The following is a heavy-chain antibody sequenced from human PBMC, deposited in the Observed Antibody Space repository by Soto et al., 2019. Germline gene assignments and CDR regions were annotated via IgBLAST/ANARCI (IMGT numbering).Heavy chain of an antibody. Sequence: QMQLVQSGPEVKKPGTSVKVSCKASGFTFTSSAVQWVRQARGQRLEWIGWIVVGSGNTNYAQKFQERVTITRDMSTSTAYMELSSLRSEDTAVYYCAAGITMVRGVIITQYYFDYWGQGTLVTVSS. CDR1: GFTFTSSA. CDR2: IVVGSGNT. CDR3: AAGITMVRGVIITQYYFDY. V-gene: IGHV1-58*01. D-gene: IGHD3-10*01. J-gene: IGHJ4*02.